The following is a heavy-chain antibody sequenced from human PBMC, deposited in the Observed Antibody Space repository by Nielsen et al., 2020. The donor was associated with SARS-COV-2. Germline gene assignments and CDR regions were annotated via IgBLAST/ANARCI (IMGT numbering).Heavy chain of an antibody. J-gene: IGHJ4*02. D-gene: IGHD3-22*01. Sequence: SVKVSCKASGYTFTSYPISWVRQAPGQGLEWMGGIIPIFGTANYAQKFQGRVTITADKSTSTAYMELSSLRSEDTAVYYCARFSRYYYDSSGYPANFDYWGQGTLVTVSS. CDR1: GYTFTSYP. CDR3: ARFSRYYYDSSGYPANFDY. V-gene: IGHV1-69*06. CDR2: IIPIFGTA.